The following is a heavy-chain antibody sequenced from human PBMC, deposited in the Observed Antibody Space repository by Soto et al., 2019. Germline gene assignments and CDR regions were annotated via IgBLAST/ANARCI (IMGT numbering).Heavy chain of an antibody. J-gene: IGHJ5*02. CDR3: ARVRVVLIVYALPFDH. Sequence: ASVKVSCKASGYTFTSYGISWVRQAPGQGLEWMGWISAYNGNTNYAQKLQGRVTMTTDTSTSTAYMELRSLRSDDTAVYYCARVRVVLIVYALPFDHWGQGTLVTVYS. CDR1: GYTFTSYG. V-gene: IGHV1-18*04. CDR2: ISAYNGNT. D-gene: IGHD2-8*01.